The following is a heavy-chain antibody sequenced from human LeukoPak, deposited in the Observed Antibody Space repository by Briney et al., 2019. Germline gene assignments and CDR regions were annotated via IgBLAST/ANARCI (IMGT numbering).Heavy chain of an antibody. J-gene: IGHJ5*02. CDR3: APQLWDHPGP. D-gene: IGHD3-16*01. Sequence: GRSLRLSCAASGFRFDDYAMHWVRQAPGKGLEWVSGISWNSGSIGYADSVKGRFTISRDNAKNSLYLQMDNLRAEDTAVYYCAPQLWDHPGPWGQGTLVIVSS. CDR2: ISWNSGSI. CDR1: GFRFDDYA. V-gene: IGHV3-9*01.